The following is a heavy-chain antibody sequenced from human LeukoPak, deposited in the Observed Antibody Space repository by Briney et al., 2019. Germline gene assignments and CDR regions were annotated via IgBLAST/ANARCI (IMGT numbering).Heavy chain of an antibody. CDR2: IGTAGDT. J-gene: IGHJ4*02. CDR1: GFTFSSYD. CDR3: ARGRATDYYFDY. D-gene: IGHD1-26*01. V-gene: IGHV3-13*01. Sequence: GGSLRLSCAASGFTFSSYDMHWVRQATGKGLEWVSAIGTAGDTYYPGSVKGRFTISRDNAKNSLYLQMNSLKAEDTAVYYCARGRATDYYFDYWGQGTLVTVSS.